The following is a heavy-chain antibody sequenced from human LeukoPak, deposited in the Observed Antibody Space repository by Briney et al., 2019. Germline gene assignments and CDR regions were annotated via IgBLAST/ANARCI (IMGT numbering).Heavy chain of an antibody. Sequence: GGSLRLSCAASGFTFSSSWMSWVRQAPGKGLEWVANIKQDGSEKYYVDSVKGRFTISRDNARNSLYLQMNSLRAEDTAVYYCASYYDSSGYYDAFDIWGQGTMVTVSS. CDR2: IKQDGSEK. V-gene: IGHV3-7*01. CDR3: ASYYDSSGYYDAFDI. D-gene: IGHD3-22*01. CDR1: GFTFSSSW. J-gene: IGHJ3*02.